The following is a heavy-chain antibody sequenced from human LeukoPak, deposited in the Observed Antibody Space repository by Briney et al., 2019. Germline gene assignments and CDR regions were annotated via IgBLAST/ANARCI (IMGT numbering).Heavy chain of an antibody. CDR3: ARGPYCSSTSCYSNWFDP. V-gene: IGHV4-34*01. J-gene: IGHJ5*02. CDR1: GGSFSGYY. Sequence: KPSETLSLTCAVYGGSFSGYYWSWIRQPPGKGPEWIGEINHSGSTNYNPSLKSRVTISVDTSKNQFSLKLSSVTAADTAVYYCARGPYCSSTSCYSNWFDPWGQGTLVTVSS. D-gene: IGHD2-2*01. CDR2: INHSGST.